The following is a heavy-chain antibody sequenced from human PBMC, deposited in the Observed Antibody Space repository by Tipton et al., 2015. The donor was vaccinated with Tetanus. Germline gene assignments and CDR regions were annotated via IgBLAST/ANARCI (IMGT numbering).Heavy chain of an antibody. D-gene: IGHD2-15*01. J-gene: IGHJ6*02. V-gene: IGHV4-34*01. Sequence: TLSLTCAVYGGSFSGYYWSRIRQPPGKGLEWIGEINHSGSTNYNPSLKSRVTISVDTSKNQFSLRLTSVTAADTAVYYCARGGYCSGGSCYNPWGMDVWGQGTTVTVSS. CDR1: GGSFSGYY. CDR2: INHSGST. CDR3: ARGGYCSGGSCYNPWGMDV.